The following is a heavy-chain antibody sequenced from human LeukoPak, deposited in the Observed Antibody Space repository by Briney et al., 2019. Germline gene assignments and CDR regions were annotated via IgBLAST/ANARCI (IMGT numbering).Heavy chain of an antibody. CDR2: INTNTGNP. J-gene: IGHJ2*01. D-gene: IGHD3-9*01. V-gene: IGHV7-4-1*02. CDR1: GHTFTSYA. CDR3: ARSKVGSFDWSNWYFDL. Sequence: ASVKVSCKASGHTFTSYAMNWVRQAPGQGLEWMGWINTNTGNPTYAQGFTGRFVFSLDTSVSTAYLQISSLKAEDTAVYYCARSKVGSFDWSNWYFDLWGRGTLVTVSS.